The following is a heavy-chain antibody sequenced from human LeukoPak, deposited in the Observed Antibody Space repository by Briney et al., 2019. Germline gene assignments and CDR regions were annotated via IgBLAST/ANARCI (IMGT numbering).Heavy chain of an antibody. V-gene: IGHV1-69*04. CDR3: ARMSGSYDFDY. J-gene: IGHJ4*02. Sequence: ASVKVSCKASGGTFSSYAISWVRQAPGQGLEWMGRIIPILGIANYAQKFQGRVTITADKSTSTAYMGLSSLRSDDTAVYYCARMSGSYDFDYWGQGTLVTVSS. D-gene: IGHD1-26*01. CDR1: GGTFSSYA. CDR2: IIPILGIA.